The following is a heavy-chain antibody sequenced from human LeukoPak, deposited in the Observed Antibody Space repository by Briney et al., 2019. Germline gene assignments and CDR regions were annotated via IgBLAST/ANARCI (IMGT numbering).Heavy chain of an antibody. CDR2: IYYIGST. CDR3: ARHWLSPPDPRIVGVPAAGPYYMDV. Sequence: PSETLSVTCTVPGGSISSGDYYWSWIRQPPGKGLEWIGYIYYIGSTYYNPSLKSRVTISVDTSKHQFSLKLCSVTAADTAVYYCARHWLSPPDPRIVGVPAAGPYYMDVWGKGTTVTVSS. V-gene: IGHV4-30-4*08. CDR1: GGSISSGDYY. J-gene: IGHJ6*03. D-gene: IGHD2-2*01.